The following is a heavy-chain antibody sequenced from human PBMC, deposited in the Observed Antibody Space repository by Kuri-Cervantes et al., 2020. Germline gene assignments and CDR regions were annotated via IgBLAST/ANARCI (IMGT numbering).Heavy chain of an antibody. CDR2: ISSSGSTI. D-gene: IGHD6-6*01. V-gene: IGHV3-48*04. CDR3: ARAGSSADWDV. Sequence: GESLKISCAASGFTFSSYAMSWVRQAPGKGLEWVSYISSSGSTIYYADSVKGRFTISRDNAKNSLYLQMNSLRAEDTAVYYCARAGSSADWDVWGQGTTVTVSS. J-gene: IGHJ6*02. CDR1: GFTFSSYA.